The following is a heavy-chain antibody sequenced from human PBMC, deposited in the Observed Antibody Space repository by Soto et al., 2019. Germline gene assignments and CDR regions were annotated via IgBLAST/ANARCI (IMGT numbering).Heavy chain of an antibody. Sequence: ASVKDSCKASGYTFTSYGISWVRQAPGQGLAWMGWISAYNGNTNYAQKLQGRVTMTPDPSTGTAYMELRSLRSANTAVYYCARDGGYSYGSLFDYWGQGTLVTVSS. J-gene: IGHJ4*02. V-gene: IGHV1-18*04. CDR3: ARDGGYSYGSLFDY. CDR1: GYTFTSYG. CDR2: ISAYNGNT. D-gene: IGHD5-18*01.